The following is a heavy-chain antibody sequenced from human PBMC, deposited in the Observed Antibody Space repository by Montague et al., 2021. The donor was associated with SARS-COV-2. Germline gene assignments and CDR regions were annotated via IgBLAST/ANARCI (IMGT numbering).Heavy chain of an antibody. CDR2: ISGSGSKT. V-gene: IGHV3-11*01. CDR1: GGSFSDYF. J-gene: IGHJ3*02. CDR3: ARDQGGYGTFDI. Sequence: LSLTCAVYGGSFSDYFWTWIRQAPGKGLEWVSHISGSGSKTYYAASVKGRFTISRDTANNSVYLQMNFLGAEDTAVYYCARDQGGYGTFDIWGQGKMVTVSS. D-gene: IGHD1-1*01.